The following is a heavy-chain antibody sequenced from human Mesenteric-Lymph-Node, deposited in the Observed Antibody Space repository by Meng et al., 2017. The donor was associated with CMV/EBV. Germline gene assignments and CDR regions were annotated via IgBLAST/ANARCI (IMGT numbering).Heavy chain of an antibody. CDR1: GFTFDDYG. Sequence: GESLKISCAASGFTFDDYGMSWVRQAPGKGLEWVSVIYGGDTTYYADSVKGRFTISRDNSKNILYLQMNSLRVEDTAVYYCARDPGLPNGISVWGRGTTVTVSS. CDR3: ARDPGLPNGISV. D-gene: IGHD4-11*01. J-gene: IGHJ6*02. CDR2: IYGGDTT. V-gene: IGHV3-53*01.